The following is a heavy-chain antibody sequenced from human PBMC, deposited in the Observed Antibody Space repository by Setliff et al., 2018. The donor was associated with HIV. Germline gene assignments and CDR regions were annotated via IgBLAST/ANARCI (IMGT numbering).Heavy chain of an antibody. CDR3: ARSGGSGKYGGWFGP. J-gene: IGHJ5*02. CDR1: VGSISSGGYY. CDR2: INHGGST. Sequence: LSLTCTAPVGSISSGGYYWSWIRQPPGKGLEWIGEINHGGSTNYNPSLKSRVTISVDTSKNQFSLKPTSVTAADTGMYHCARSGGSGKYGGWFGPWGQGTRVTVSS. V-gene: IGHV4-39*07. D-gene: IGHD3-10*01.